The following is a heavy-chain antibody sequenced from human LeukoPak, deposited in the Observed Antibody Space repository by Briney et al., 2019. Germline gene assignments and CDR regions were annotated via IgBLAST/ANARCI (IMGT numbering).Heavy chain of an antibody. D-gene: IGHD4-17*01. CDR1: GFTFTSYS. Sequence: GGSLRLSCAASGFTFTSYSMNWVRQAPGKGLEWVSSISSGSSHIYYADSVKGRFTISRDNAKNSLYLQMNSLRAEDTAVYYCARDYYGDYYFDYWGQGTLVTVSS. V-gene: IGHV3-21*01. J-gene: IGHJ4*02. CDR3: ARDYYGDYYFDY. CDR2: ISSGSSHI.